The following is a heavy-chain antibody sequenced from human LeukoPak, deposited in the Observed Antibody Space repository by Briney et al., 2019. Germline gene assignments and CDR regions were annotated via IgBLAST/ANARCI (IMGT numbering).Heavy chain of an antibody. CDR2: LYSGGAT. V-gene: IGHV3-53*01. Sequence: PGGSLRLSCAASGFTVSSNYMSRVRQPAGKGLEWVSVLYSGGATFYADSVKGRFTISRDTSKNTLYLQMNDLRADDTAVYYCTKLKGWYGEGFFDYWGQGTLVTVSS. CDR3: TKLKGWYGEGFFDY. CDR1: GFTVSSNY. J-gene: IGHJ4*02. D-gene: IGHD6-19*01.